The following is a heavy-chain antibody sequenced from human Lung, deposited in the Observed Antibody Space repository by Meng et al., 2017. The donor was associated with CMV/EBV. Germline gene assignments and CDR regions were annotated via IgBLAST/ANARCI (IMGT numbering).Heavy chain of an antibody. CDR1: GGTFSSYA. V-gene: IGHV1-69*05. CDR3: ARSIVVRGSLPRNKMDV. D-gene: IGHD3-10*01. J-gene: IGHJ6*02. CDR2: IIPIFGTA. Sequence: SVKVSCKASGGTFSSYAISWVRQAPGQGLEWMGGIIPIFGTANYAQKFQGRVTITTDESTSTAYMELSSLRSEDTAVYYCARSIVVRGSLPRNKMDVWGQGTTVXVSS.